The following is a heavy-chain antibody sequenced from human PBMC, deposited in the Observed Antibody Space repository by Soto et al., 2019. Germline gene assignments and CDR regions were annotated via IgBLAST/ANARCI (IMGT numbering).Heavy chain of an antibody. CDR1: GFTFSSYA. J-gene: IGHJ6*02. Sequence: EVQLLESGGGLVQPGGSLRLSCAASGFTFSSYAMSWVRQAPGKGLEWVSAISGSGGSTYYADSVKGRFTISRDNSKNTLYLQMNSLRAEDTAVYYCAKWLRYFDWPRSYGMDVWGQGTTVTVSS. CDR3: AKWLRYFDWPRSYGMDV. V-gene: IGHV3-23*01. CDR2: ISGSGGST. D-gene: IGHD3-9*01.